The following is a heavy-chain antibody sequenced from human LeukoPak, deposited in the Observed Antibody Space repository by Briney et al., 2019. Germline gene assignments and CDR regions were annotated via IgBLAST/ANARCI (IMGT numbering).Heavy chain of an antibody. Sequence: PGGSLRLSCAASGFTFSSYWMSWVRQAPGKGLEWVSAISGSGGSTYYADSVKGRFTISRDNSKNTLYLQMNSLRAEDTAVYYCAGGLRYFDWLEYFDYWGQGTLVTVSS. J-gene: IGHJ4*02. CDR2: ISGSGGST. CDR1: GFTFSSYW. V-gene: IGHV3-23*01. D-gene: IGHD3-9*01. CDR3: AGGLRYFDWLEYFDY.